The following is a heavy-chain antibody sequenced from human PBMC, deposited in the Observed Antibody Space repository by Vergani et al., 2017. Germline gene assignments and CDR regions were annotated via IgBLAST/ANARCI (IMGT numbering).Heavy chain of an antibody. D-gene: IGHD1-1*01. CDR3: VRDRYEGTSPYNGRLLGH. J-gene: IGHJ4*02. V-gene: IGHV3-33*01. Sequence: QVQLVESGGGVVQPGRSLRLSCVMSGFTVTNYAIFWVRQAPGKGLEWVSVIWHDGGNKHFAASVAGRFAISRDDSKKTVYLEMTNLGAEDTALYYCVRDRYEGTSPYNGRLLGHWVQGTRVTVSS. CDR2: IWHDGGNK. CDR1: GFTVTNYA.